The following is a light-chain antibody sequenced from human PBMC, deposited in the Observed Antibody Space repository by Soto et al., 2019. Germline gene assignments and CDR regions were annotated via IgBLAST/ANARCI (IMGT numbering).Light chain of an antibody. V-gene: IGKV3-20*01. Sequence: EVVLTQSPATLSLSPGERATLSCRASQSVSSSYLAWYQQKPGQAPRLLIYGASSRATGIPDRFSGSGSGTDVTLTSIRLEPEDFAVFYCQQDASSPGTFGQGTKVEI. J-gene: IGKJ1*01. CDR2: GAS. CDR1: QSVSSSY. CDR3: QQDASSPGT.